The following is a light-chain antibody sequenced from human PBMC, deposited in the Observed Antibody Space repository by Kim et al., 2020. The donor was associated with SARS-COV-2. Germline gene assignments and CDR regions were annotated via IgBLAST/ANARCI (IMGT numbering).Light chain of an antibody. CDR2: LNSDGSH. CDR1: SGHSSYA. V-gene: IGLV4-69*01. J-gene: IGLJ2*01. Sequence: ASVKLTCTLSSGHSSYAIAWHQQQSEKGPRYLMKLNSDGSHNKGDGIPDRFSGSSSGAERYLTISSLQSEDEADYYCQTWGTGIVVFGGGTQLTVL. CDR3: QTWGTGIVV.